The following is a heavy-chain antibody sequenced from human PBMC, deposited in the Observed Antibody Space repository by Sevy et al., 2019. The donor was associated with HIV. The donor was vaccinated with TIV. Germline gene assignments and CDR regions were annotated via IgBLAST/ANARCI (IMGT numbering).Heavy chain of an antibody. J-gene: IGHJ5*02. CDR2: ISNDGGNT. Sequence: GGSLRLSCAASGFTFSDYWMHWDRQAPGKGLVWVSHISNDGGNTNYADSVKGRFTISRDNAKNTLYLQMNNLRVEDTALYYCHAASQGSWGQGTLVTVSS. V-gene: IGHV3-74*01. D-gene: IGHD6-25*01. CDR3: HAASQGS. CDR1: GFTFSDYW.